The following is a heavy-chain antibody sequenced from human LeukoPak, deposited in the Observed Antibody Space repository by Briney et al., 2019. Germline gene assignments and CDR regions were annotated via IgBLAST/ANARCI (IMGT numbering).Heavy chain of an antibody. Sequence: PSETLSLTCTVSGGSISSYYWSWIRQPSGKGLEWIGSIYYSGSTNYNPSLKSRVTISKGTSKNQFSLKLSSVTAADTAVYYCARDRYSGYDGYYYMDVWGKATTVTVSS. D-gene: IGHD5-12*01. J-gene: IGHJ6*03. CDR2: IYYSGST. CDR3: ARDRYSGYDGYYYMDV. CDR1: GGSISSYY. V-gene: IGHV4-59*01.